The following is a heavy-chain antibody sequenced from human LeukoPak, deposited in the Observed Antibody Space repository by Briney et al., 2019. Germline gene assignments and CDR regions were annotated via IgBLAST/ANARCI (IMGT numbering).Heavy chain of an antibody. CDR1: GFTFSNHG. V-gene: IGHV3-23*01. CDR2: ISPSGDIT. Sequence: GGSLRLSCAASGFTFSNHGMNWVRQAPGKGLEWVSGISPSGDITYYADSVKGRFTISRDNSKNTLDLKMNSLRAEDTAVYYCAKDLSKGLLYRRGMYYFDYWGQGTLVTVSS. D-gene: IGHD3-3*01. CDR3: AKDLSKGLLYRRGMYYFDY. J-gene: IGHJ4*02.